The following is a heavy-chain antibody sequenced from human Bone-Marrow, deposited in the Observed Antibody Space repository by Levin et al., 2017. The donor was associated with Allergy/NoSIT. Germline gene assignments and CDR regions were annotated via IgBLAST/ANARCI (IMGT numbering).Heavy chain of an antibody. V-gene: IGHV4-30-4*01. J-gene: IGHJ6*02. CDR2: IYHSGST. CDR1: GGSINSAEHY. Sequence: SETLSLTCTVSGGSINSAEHYWSWIRQPPGKGLEWIGDIYHSGSTHYNPSLRRRVSISVDTSGDQFSLTLRSVTGADTAVYFCARGRRFFYDTRGFYPNAYYYYGLDVWGQGTTVIVSS. CDR3: ARGRRFFYDTRGFYPNAYYYYGLDV. D-gene: IGHD3-22*01.